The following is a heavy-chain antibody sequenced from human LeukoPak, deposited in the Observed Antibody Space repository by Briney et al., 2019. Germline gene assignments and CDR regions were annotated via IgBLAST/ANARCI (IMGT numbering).Heavy chain of an antibody. CDR3: AREEAAPFDY. Sequence: PGGSLRLSCAVSGFTFTNYAMHWVRQAPGKGLEWLAVISYDGSNKYYADSVKGRFTISRDNSKNTLYLRMDSLSVEDTAVYYCAREEAAPFDYWGQGTLLTVSS. V-gene: IGHV3-30-3*01. CDR2: ISYDGSNK. J-gene: IGHJ4*02. D-gene: IGHD6-13*01. CDR1: GFTFTNYA.